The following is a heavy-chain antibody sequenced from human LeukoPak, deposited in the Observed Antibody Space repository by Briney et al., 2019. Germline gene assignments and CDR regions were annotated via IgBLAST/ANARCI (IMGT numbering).Heavy chain of an antibody. Sequence: ASVKVSCKASGYIFTNHAMHWVRQAPGQRLEWMGWINVGNGNTKYSEKFQDRVIISRDTSAGTAYMELSSLRSEDTAVYFCARVTAESYSDSSGYYSYWGQGTLVTVSS. CDR1: GYIFTNHA. J-gene: IGHJ4*02. D-gene: IGHD3-22*01. CDR2: INVGNGNT. CDR3: ARVTAESYSDSSGYYSY. V-gene: IGHV1-3*01.